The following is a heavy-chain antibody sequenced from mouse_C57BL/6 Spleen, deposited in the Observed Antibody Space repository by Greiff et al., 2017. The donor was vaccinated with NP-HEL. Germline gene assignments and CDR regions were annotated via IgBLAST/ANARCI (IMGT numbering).Heavy chain of an antibody. D-gene: IGHD1-1*01. CDR2: INPNKGGT. CDR1: GYTFTDYY. J-gene: IGHJ2*01. CDR3: ARVGLLYYFDY. V-gene: IGHV1-26*01. Sequence: EVKLMESGPELVKPGASVKISCKASGYTFTDYYMNWVKQSHGKSLEWIGDINPNKGGTSYNQKFKGKATLTVDNSSSTAYMELRSLTSEDSAVYYCARVGLLYYFDYWGQGTTLTVSS.